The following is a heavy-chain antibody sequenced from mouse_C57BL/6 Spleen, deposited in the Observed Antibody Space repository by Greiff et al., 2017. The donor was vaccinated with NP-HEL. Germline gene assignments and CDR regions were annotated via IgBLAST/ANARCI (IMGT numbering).Heavy chain of an antibody. D-gene: IGHD2-4*01. CDR3: ARPYDYDDAMDY. V-gene: IGHV1-64*01. J-gene: IGHJ4*01. CDR1: GYTFTSYW. CDR2: IHPNSGST. Sequence: QVQLQQPGAELVKPGASVKLSCKASGYTFTSYWMHWVKQRPGQGLEWIGMIHPNSGSTNYNEKFKSKATLTVDKSSSTAYMQLSSLTSEDSAVYYCARPYDYDDAMDYWGQGTSVTVSS.